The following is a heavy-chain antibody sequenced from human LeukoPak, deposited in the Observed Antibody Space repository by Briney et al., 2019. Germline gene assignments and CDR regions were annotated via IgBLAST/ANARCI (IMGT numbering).Heavy chain of an antibody. CDR2: ISSSASII. CDR1: GFTFSDYE. D-gene: IGHD3-10*02. Sequence: GSLCLSCAASGFTFSDYERNWLRQAPGKGLEWVSYISSSASIIYYSDSVKGRFTISRDNAKNSLYLQMNSLRAEDTAVDYCAELGITMIGGVWGKGNTVTISS. J-gene: IGHJ6*04. CDR3: AELGITMIGGV. V-gene: IGHV3-48*03.